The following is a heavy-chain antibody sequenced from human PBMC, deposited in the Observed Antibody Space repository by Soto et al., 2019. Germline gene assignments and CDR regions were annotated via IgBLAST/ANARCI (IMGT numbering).Heavy chain of an antibody. J-gene: IGHJ6*02. D-gene: IGHD2-15*01. V-gene: IGHV1-18*04. CDR2: ISSKNGNT. Sequence: QVQLVQAGVEVKEPGASVKVSCKASGYTFISHGISWVRQAPGQGLAWMGWISSKNGNTNYAQKLQGRVTLTTDTSTRTAYLELRSLRSDDTAVYYCARVSSSIVVVPDYGMDVWGQGTTVTVSS. CDR3: ARVSSSIVVVPDYGMDV. CDR1: GYTFISHG.